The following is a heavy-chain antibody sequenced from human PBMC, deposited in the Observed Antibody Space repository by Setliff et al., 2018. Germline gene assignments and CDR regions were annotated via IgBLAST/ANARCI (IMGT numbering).Heavy chain of an antibody. Sequence: GGSLRLSCAASGFTFSSYAMSWVRQAPGKGLEWVSAISGSGGSTYYADSVKGRFTISRDNSKNTLYLQMNSLGAEDTALYYCAKDFGSTWLNYFDYWGQGTLVTVSS. CDR3: AKDFGSTWLNYFDY. V-gene: IGHV3-23*01. D-gene: IGHD6-13*01. J-gene: IGHJ4*02. CDR2: ISGSGGST. CDR1: GFTFSSYA.